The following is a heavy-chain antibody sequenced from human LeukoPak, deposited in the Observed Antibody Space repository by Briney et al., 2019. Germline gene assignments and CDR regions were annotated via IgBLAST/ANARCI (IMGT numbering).Heavy chain of an antibody. CDR2: IYFRGST. Sequence: PSETLSLTCTVSGGSISSGSDYWSWIRQPAGKGLEWIGRIYFRGSTNYNPSLKSRVTISIDTSKNQFSLKLSSVTAADTAVYYCASALYYYYMDVWGKGTTVTVSS. CDR1: GGSISSGSDY. V-gene: IGHV4-61*10. CDR3: ASALYYYYMDV. J-gene: IGHJ6*03.